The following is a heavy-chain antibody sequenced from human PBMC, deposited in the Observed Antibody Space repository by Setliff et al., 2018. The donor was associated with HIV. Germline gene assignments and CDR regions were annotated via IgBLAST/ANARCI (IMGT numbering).Heavy chain of an antibody. CDR2: VFYTGGT. CDR1: GGSITSHY. J-gene: IGHJ6*03. V-gene: IGHV4-59*11. Sequence: PSETLSLTCTISGGSITSHYWSWIRQPPGKGLEWIGYVFYTGGTNYRPSLRGRVTISVDTSKNHFSLKLSSVTAAGTAVYYCAKTIRGYISGDYMDVWGKGTTVTVSS. CDR3: AKTIRGYISGDYMDV. D-gene: IGHD5-18*01.